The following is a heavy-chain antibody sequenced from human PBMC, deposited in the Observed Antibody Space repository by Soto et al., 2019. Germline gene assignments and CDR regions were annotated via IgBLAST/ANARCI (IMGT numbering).Heavy chain of an antibody. Sequence: SETLSLTCTVSGASITGTSYWSWIRQPAGKGLEWIGRFSLSGTTNYNPSLRSRVTMSADVSKNQFSLRLTSVTAADTALYYCARGMAPPGAPAWYYFDSWGQGTLVTVSS. J-gene: IGHJ4*02. CDR3: ARGMAPPGAPAWYYFDS. D-gene: IGHD6-13*01. V-gene: IGHV4-4*07. CDR1: GASITGTSY. CDR2: FSLSGTT.